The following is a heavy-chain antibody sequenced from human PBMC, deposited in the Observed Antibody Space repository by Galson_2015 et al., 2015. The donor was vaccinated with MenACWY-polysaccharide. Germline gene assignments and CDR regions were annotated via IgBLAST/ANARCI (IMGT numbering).Heavy chain of an antibody. CDR2: ISGRGGST. V-gene: IGHV3-23*01. J-gene: IGHJ3*02. CDR1: GFTFSSYG. Sequence: SLRLSCAASGFTFSSYGMSWVRQAPGKGLEWVSGISGRGGSTYYADSVKGRFTISRDNSKNTPYLQMNSLRADDTAVYYCAKERTTVDIWGQGTMVTVSS. CDR3: AKERTTVDI. D-gene: IGHD4-17*01.